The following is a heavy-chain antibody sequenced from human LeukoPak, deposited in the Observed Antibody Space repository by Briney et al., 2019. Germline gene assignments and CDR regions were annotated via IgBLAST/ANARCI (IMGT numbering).Heavy chain of an antibody. V-gene: IGHV3-33*01. D-gene: IGHD4-17*01. J-gene: IGHJ4*02. CDR2: IWYDGSNK. CDR3: ARDLGMTDGDYVSYFDY. Sequence: GRSLRLSCAASGXTFSSYGMHWVRQAPGKGLEWVGLIWYDGSNKYYADSVKGRFTISRDNAKSSLYLQMNSLRAEDTALYYCARDLGMTDGDYVSYFDYWGQGTLVTVSS. CDR1: GXTFSSYG.